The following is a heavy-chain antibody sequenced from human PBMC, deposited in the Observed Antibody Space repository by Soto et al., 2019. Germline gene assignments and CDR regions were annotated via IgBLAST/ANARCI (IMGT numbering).Heavy chain of an antibody. Sequence: QVQLQESGPGLVKPSETLSLTCTVSGGYISSYYWTWIRQPPGKRLEWIGYVYYSGSTNYNPSLKSRVTISVDMSKNQFSLKLSSVTAADTAVDYCARDTGTTSDDAFDIWGQGTMVTVSS. CDR1: GGYISSYY. J-gene: IGHJ3*02. D-gene: IGHD4-17*01. CDR2: VYYSGST. CDR3: ARDTGTTSDDAFDI. V-gene: IGHV4-59*01.